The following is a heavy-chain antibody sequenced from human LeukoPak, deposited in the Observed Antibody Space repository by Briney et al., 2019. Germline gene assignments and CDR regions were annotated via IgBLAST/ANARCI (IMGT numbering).Heavy chain of an antibody. V-gene: IGHV4-34*01. CDR1: GGSFSGYY. J-gene: IGHJ4*02. D-gene: IGHD3-22*01. Sequence: PSETLSLTCAVYGGSFSGYYWSWIRQPPGKGLEWIGEINHRGSTNYNPSLKSRVTISVDTSKNQFSLKLSSVTAADTAVYYCARGPSNLYYYDSSGYETFDYWGQGTLVTVSS. CDR2: INHRGST. CDR3: ARGPSNLYYYDSSGYETFDY.